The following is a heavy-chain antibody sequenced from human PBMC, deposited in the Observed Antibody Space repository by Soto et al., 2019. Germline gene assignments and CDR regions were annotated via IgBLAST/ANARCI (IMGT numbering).Heavy chain of an antibody. V-gene: IGHV3-23*01. CDR2: ISGSADST. D-gene: IGHD2-8*01. J-gene: IGHJ6*02. CDR3: XXTXXAMIYAISVYGMDV. CDR1: GFSFSSFA. Sequence: GGSLRLSCAASGFSFSSFAMNWVRQAPGKGLEWVSIISGSADSTFXADSXXXXXXXXXXXXXSTLYLQINSLRAEDTAVYYXXXTXXAMIYAISVYGMDVWGQGTTVTVSS.